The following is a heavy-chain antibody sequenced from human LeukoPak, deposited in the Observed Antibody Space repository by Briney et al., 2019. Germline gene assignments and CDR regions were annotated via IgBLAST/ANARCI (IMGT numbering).Heavy chain of an antibody. Sequence: GRSLRLSCAASGFTFSSYAMHWVRQAPGKGLEWVAVISYDGSNKYYADSVKGRFTISRGNSKNTLYLQMNSLRAEDTAVYYCARGECSSTSCYTVDYWGQGTLVTVSS. CDR2: ISYDGSNK. CDR1: GFTFSSYA. CDR3: ARGECSSTSCYTVDY. J-gene: IGHJ4*02. V-gene: IGHV3-30*01. D-gene: IGHD2-2*02.